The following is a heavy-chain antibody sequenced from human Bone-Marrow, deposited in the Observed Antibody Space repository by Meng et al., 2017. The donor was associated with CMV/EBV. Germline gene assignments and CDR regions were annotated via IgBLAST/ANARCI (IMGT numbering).Heavy chain of an antibody. Sequence: GGSLRLSCAASGFTFSSYAMHWVRQAPGKGLEWVAVISYDGSNKYYADSVKGRFTISRDNAKNSLYLQMNSLRAEDTAVYYCARDRLVMDFWSGFDYWGQGTLVTVSS. J-gene: IGHJ4*02. CDR1: GFTFSSYA. CDR3: ARDRLVMDFWSGFDY. V-gene: IGHV3-30*04. D-gene: IGHD3-3*01. CDR2: ISYDGSNK.